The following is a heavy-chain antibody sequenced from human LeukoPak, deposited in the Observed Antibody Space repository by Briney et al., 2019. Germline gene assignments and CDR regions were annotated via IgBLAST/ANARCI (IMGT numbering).Heavy chain of an antibody. V-gene: IGHV1-2*02. J-gene: IGHJ4*02. CDR3: AREFGLNSWLLDY. D-gene: IGHD6-13*01. CDR2: INPNSGGT. Sequence: GASVKVSCKASGYTFTGYYMHWVRQAPGQGLEWMGWINPNSGGTNYAQKFQGRVTMTRDTSISTAYMELSRLRSDDTAVYYCAREFGLNSWLLDYWGQGTLVTVSS. CDR1: GYTFTGYY.